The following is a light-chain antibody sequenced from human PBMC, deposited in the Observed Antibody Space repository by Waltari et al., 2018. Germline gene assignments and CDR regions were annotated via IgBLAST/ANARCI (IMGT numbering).Light chain of an antibody. CDR1: ISHSFTADH. V-gene: IGLV2-14*01. CDR2: QVT. CDR3: SSYTNTNIAL. Sequence: HSALTQPASVARSPGQSLTSPCPGSISHSFTADHLLWYQQHPGKATQLLSYQVTNRPSGISSRFSGSKSGSTASLTISGLQAEDEADYYCSSYTNTNIALFGGGTKLTVL. J-gene: IGLJ3*02.